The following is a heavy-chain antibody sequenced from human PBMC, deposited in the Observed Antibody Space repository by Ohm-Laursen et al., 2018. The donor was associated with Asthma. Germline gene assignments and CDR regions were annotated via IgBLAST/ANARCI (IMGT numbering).Heavy chain of an antibody. CDR1: GYTFTGYY. CDR3: ATSLGATTPCDY. J-gene: IGHJ4*02. V-gene: IGHV1-2*06. Sequence: GASVKVSCKASGYTFTGYYMHWVRQAPGQGLGWMGRINPNSGGTNYAQKFQGRVTMTRDTSISTAYMELSRLRSDDTAVYYCATSLGATTPCDYWGQGTLVTVSS. CDR2: INPNSGGT. D-gene: IGHD1-26*01.